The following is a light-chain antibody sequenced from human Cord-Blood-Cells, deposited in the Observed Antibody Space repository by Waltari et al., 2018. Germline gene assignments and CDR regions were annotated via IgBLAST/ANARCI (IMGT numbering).Light chain of an antibody. CDR3: QQYGSSPLT. CDR1: QSVSSSY. CDR2: GAS. Sequence: EIVLTQSPGTLSLSPGERATLSCRASQSVSSSYLAWYQQKPVQAPMLLIYGASSRATGIPDRFSGSWSGTDFTLTISRLEPEDFAVYYCQQYGSSPLTFCGGTKVEIK. J-gene: IGKJ4*01. V-gene: IGKV3-20*01.